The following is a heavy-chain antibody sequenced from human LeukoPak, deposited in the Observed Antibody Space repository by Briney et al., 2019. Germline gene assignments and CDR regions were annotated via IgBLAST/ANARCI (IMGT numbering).Heavy chain of an antibody. D-gene: IGHD1-7*01. CDR2: ISYDGSNK. J-gene: IGHJ6*02. CDR3: ARDVAGTTYYYYGMDV. Sequence: GGSLRLSCAASGFTFSSYAMHWVRQAPGKGLEWVAVISYDGSNKYYADSVKGRFAISRDNSRNTLYLQMNSLRAEDTAVYYCARDVAGTTYYYYGMDVWGQGTTVTVSS. V-gene: IGHV3-30*09. CDR1: GFTFSSYA.